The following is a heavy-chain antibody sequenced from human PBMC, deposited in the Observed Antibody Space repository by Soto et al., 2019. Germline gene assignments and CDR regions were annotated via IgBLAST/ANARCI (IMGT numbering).Heavy chain of an antibody. CDR3: ARGKAYSGYDFFDP. V-gene: IGHV4-34*01. J-gene: IGHJ5*02. D-gene: IGHD5-12*01. CDR2: INHSGST. CDR1: GGSFSGYY. Sequence: PSETLSLTCAVYGGSFSGYYWSWIRQPPGKGLEWIGEINHSGSTSYSPSLESRVSISMDTSKSQLSLTLDSVTAADTAVYYCARGKAYSGYDFFDPWGQGTQVTVSS.